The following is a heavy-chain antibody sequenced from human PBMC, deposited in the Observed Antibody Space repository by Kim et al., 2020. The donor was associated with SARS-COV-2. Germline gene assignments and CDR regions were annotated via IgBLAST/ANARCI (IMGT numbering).Heavy chain of an antibody. J-gene: IGHJ4*02. CDR3: ARGRKGVGATTGRDY. CDR1: GFTFSSYS. CDR2: ISSSSSYI. V-gene: IGHV3-21*01. Sequence: GGSLRLSCAASGFTFSSYSMNWVRQAPGKGLEWVSSISSSSSYIYYADSVKGRFTISRDNAKNSLYLQMNSLRAEDTAVYYCARGRKGVGATTGRDYWGQGTLVTVSS. D-gene: IGHD1-26*01.